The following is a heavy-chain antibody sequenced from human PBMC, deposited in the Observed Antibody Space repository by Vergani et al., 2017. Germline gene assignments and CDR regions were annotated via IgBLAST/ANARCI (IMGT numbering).Heavy chain of an antibody. Sequence: QVQLVESGGGVVQPGRSLRLSCAASGFTFSSYGMHWVRQAPGKGLEWVAVILYDGSNKYYADSVKGRFTISSDNSKNTLYLQMNSLRAEATAVYYCARDFERNDYSNRIYYYYYGMDVWGQGTTVTVSS. CDR1: GFTFSSYG. D-gene: IGHD4-11*01. CDR2: ILYDGSNK. J-gene: IGHJ6*02. V-gene: IGHV3-33*01. CDR3: ARDFERNDYSNRIYYYYYGMDV.